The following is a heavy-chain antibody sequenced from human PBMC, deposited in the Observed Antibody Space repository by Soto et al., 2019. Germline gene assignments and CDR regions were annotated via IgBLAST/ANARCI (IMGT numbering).Heavy chain of an antibody. D-gene: IGHD1-26*01. CDR1: GFAFNSLP. CDR2: ITVAGGGT. J-gene: IGHJ4*02. CDR3: AKWPPSPKMGVTSH. V-gene: IGHV3-23*01. Sequence: EVQLLESGGGLVQPGGSLGLSVEALGFAFNSLPLPWVRKTPGKGRQWVSAITVAGGGTYYADSVKGRFAISRDNSKKTLYLQMNSLSAEDTALYFCAKWPPSPKMGVTSHWGQGTLVTVSS.